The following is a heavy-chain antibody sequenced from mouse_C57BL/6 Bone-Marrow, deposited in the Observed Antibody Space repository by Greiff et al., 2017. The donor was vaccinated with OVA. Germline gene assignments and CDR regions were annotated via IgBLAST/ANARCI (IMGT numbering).Heavy chain of an antibody. Sequence: VQLQQSGAELVRPGTSVKVSCKASGYAFTNYLIEWVKQRPGQGLEWIGVINPGSGGTNYNEKFKGKATLTADKSSSTAYMQLSSLTSEDSAVYFCASPPVLLRDYYAMDYWGQGTSVTVSA. CDR3: ASPPVLLRDYYAMDY. V-gene: IGHV1-54*01. D-gene: IGHD1-1*01. CDR2: INPGSGGT. CDR1: GYAFTNYL. J-gene: IGHJ4*01.